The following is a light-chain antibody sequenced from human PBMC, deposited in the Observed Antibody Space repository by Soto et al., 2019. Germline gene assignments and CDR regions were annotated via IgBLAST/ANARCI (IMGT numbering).Light chain of an antibody. CDR3: QQTSSFPLT. CDR1: QGISSW. J-gene: IGKJ4*01. CDR2: KAS. Sequence: TQMTQSPFSVSASVGDRVTITCRASQGISSWLAWYQQKLGKSPTLLIYKASNLQTGVPSRFSGSGSGTDFTLTISSLQPEDFATYYCQQTSSFPLTFGGGTKVDIK. V-gene: IGKV1-12*01.